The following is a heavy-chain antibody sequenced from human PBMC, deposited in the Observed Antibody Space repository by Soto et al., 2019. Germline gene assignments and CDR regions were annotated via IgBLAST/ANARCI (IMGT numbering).Heavy chain of an antibody. Sequence: SETLSLTCAVYGGSFSGYYWSWIRQPPGKGLEWIGEINHSGSTNYNPSLKSRVTISVDTSKNQFSLKLSSVTAADTAVYYCARGISGSDAFDIWGQGTMV. D-gene: IGHD2-15*01. J-gene: IGHJ3*02. CDR2: INHSGST. V-gene: IGHV4-34*01. CDR3: ARGISGSDAFDI. CDR1: GGSFSGYY.